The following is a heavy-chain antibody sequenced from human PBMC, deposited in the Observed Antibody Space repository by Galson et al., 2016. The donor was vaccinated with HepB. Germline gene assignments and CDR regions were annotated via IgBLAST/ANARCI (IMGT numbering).Heavy chain of an antibody. J-gene: IGHJ4*02. D-gene: IGHD2-15*01. Sequence: SVKVSCKASGYSFIDSYLHWVRQAPGQGLEWMGWINPDSGATNYAQKFQGRVTMTRDTSISTAYLELSSLRFDDTAVYYCARDPRESPAPPFDYWGQGALVTVSS. CDR2: INPDSGAT. CDR3: ARDPRESPAPPFDY. CDR1: GYSFIDSY. V-gene: IGHV1-2*02.